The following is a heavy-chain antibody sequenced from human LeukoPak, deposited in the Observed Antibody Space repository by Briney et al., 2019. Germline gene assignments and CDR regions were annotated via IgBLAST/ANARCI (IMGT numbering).Heavy chain of an antibody. Sequence: GGSLRLPCAASGFTFSSYAMSWVRQAPGKGLEWVSAISGSGGSTYYADSVKGRFTIPRDNSKNTLYLQMNSLRAEDTAVYYCAKDDYAGSYYSYYYGMDVWGQGTTVTVSS. J-gene: IGHJ6*02. CDR3: AKDDYAGSYYSYYYGMDV. D-gene: IGHD3-10*01. CDR2: ISGSGGST. V-gene: IGHV3-23*01. CDR1: GFTFSSYA.